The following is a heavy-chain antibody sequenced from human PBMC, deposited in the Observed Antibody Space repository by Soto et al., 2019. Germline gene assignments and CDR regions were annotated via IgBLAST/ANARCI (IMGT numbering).Heavy chain of an antibody. J-gene: IGHJ6*02. CDR3: AKKRVNYGSAPYGMDV. CDR1: GFTFSSYA. CDR2: ISFDGSSE. D-gene: IGHD3-10*01. V-gene: IGHV3-30*18. Sequence: GGSLRLSCAASGFTFSSYAMHWVRQAPGKGLEWVAVISFDGSSELYADSVKGRFTISRDNSRNTLYLQMNSLRPEDTAAYYCAKKRVNYGSAPYGMDVWGQGTTVTVSS.